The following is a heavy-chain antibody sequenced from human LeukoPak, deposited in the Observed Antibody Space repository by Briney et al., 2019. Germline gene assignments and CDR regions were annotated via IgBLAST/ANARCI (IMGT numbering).Heavy chain of an antibody. V-gene: IGHV1-24*01. CDR2: FDPEDGET. J-gene: IGHJ5*02. Sequence: GASVKVSCKVSGYTLTELSMHWVRQAPGKGLEWMGGFDPEDGETIYAQKFQGRVTMTEDTSTDTAYMELSSLRSEDTAVYYCATDLGYGSGSPPPRRRYNWFDPWGQGTLVTVSS. D-gene: IGHD3-10*01. CDR1: GYTLTELS. CDR3: ATDLGYGSGSPPPRRRYNWFDP.